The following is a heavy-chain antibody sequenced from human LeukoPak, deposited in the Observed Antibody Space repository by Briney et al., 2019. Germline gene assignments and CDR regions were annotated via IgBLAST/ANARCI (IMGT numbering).Heavy chain of an antibody. V-gene: IGHV3-30-3*01. D-gene: IGHD6-13*01. CDR1: GFTFSNYA. Sequence: GGSLRLSCAASGFTFSNYAKHWVRQAPGQGLEWVAVISYGGSNKYYADSVKGRFTISRDNSRNTMYLQMNSLRVEDTAVYYCARDSRGIAAAGMELDPWGQGTLVTVSS. CDR2: ISYGGSNK. CDR3: ARDSRGIAAAGMELDP. J-gene: IGHJ5*02.